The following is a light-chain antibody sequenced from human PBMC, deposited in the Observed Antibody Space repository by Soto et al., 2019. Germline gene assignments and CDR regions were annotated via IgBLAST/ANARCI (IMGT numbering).Light chain of an antibody. V-gene: IGLV1-40*01. Sequence: QSVLTQPPSVSGAPGQKVTISCTGSSSNFGAGYDVHWYQQLPGTAPKLLIYGHSNRPSGVPDRFSGSKSGTLASLAITGLQDEDEADYYCQSYDSSLSGWVFGGGTKLTVL. CDR3: QSYDSSLSGWV. CDR1: SSNFGAGYD. J-gene: IGLJ3*02. CDR2: GHS.